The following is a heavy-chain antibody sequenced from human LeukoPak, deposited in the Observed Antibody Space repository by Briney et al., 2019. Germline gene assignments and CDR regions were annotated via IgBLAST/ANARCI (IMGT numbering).Heavy chain of an antibody. J-gene: IGHJ4*02. CDR1: GFTFSSYW. CDR2: INSDGSST. CDR3: ARDLTPEYSSSWYDTFDY. D-gene: IGHD6-13*01. Sequence: GGSLRLSCAASGFTFSSYWMHWVRQAPGKGLVWVSRINSDGSSTSYADSVKGRFTISRDNAKNTLYLQMNSLRAEDTAVYYCARDLTPEYSSSWYDTFDYWGQGTLVTVSS. V-gene: IGHV3-74*01.